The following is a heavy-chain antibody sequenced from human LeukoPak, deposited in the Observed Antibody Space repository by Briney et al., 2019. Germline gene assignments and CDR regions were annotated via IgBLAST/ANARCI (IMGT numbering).Heavy chain of an antibody. CDR3: ARVTNVRPYKLDY. CDR1: GYTFANYG. Sequence: ASVKPSCKASGYTFANYGINWVRQAPEQGLEWMGSINLESGNTLYVQSVQGRFTLSTDTSKSALYMQLRSLRSEDTAVYYCARVTNVRPYKLDYWGQGTLVSIS. J-gene: IGHJ4*02. D-gene: IGHD3-3*01. CDR2: INLESGNT. V-gene: IGHV1-18*01.